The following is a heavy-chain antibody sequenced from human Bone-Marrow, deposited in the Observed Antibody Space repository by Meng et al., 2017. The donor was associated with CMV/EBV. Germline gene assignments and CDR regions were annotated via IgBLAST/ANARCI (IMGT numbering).Heavy chain of an antibody. V-gene: IGHV3-30-3*01. Sequence: SLKISCAASGFTFSTYVMHWVSQAPGKGLEWVAVISNEGSKKYYADSVKGRFTISRDNSMNTLYLQMNSLRTEDTAIYYCARDDGFSSSWSDNPHYYYNYGMDVWGQGTTVTVSS. CDR3: ARDDGFSSSWSDNPHYYYNYGMDV. CDR2: ISNEGSKK. CDR1: GFTFSTYV. D-gene: IGHD6-13*01. J-gene: IGHJ6*02.